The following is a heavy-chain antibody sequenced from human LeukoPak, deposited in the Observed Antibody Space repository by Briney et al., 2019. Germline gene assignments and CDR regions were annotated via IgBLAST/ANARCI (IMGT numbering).Heavy chain of an antibody. Sequence: GASVKVSCKASGYTFTSYAMNWVRQAPGQVLEWMGWINTNTGNPTYAQGFTGRFVFSLDTSVSTAYLQISSLKAEDTAVYYCAIFGVITPFDYWGQGTLVTVSS. D-gene: IGHD3-3*01. J-gene: IGHJ4*02. CDR3: AIFGVITPFDY. CDR2: INTNTGNP. CDR1: GYTFTSYA. V-gene: IGHV7-4-1*02.